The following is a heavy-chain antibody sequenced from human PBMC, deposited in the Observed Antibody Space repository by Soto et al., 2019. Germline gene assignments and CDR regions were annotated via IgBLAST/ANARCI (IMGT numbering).Heavy chain of an antibody. Sequence: PSETLSLTCGVSGGSISGGGGSWSWIRQPPGKGLEWIGYIYHSGSTYYNPSLKSRVTISVDTSKNQFSLRLTSVTAADTAVYYCAAAPRYWGQGTLVTVSS. D-gene: IGHD2-15*01. CDR3: AAAPRY. CDR1: GGSISGGGGS. J-gene: IGHJ4*02. CDR2: IYHSGST. V-gene: IGHV4-30-2*02.